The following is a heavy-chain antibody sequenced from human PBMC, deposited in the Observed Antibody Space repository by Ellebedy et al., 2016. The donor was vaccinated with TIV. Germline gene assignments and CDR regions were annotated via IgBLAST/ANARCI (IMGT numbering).Heavy chain of an antibody. Sequence: GESLKISCAASGFTFSNYIMNWVRQAPGKGLEWVSSISSSGDHGYYADSVKGRFTMSRDNAENSLYLQMDSLRDEDTAVYYCARETGMDVWGQGTMVTVSS. CDR3: ARETGMDV. V-gene: IGHV3-21*01. CDR1: GFTFSNYI. CDR2: ISSSGDHG. J-gene: IGHJ6*02. D-gene: IGHD3-9*01.